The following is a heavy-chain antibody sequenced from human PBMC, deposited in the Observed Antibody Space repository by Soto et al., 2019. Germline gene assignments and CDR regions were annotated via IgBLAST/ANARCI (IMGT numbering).Heavy chain of an antibody. CDR1: GLNFYSYA. CDR3: AVASFANLAH. CDR2: ISYDGSDK. J-gene: IGHJ4*02. V-gene: IGHV3-30-3*01. Sequence: QVQLVESGGGVVQPGGSLRLSCAASGLNFYSYAMHWVRQAPDKGLEWVAVISYDGSDKYYADSVKGRFTISRDNSKNTLYLQVNSLRAEDTAIYSCAVASFANLAHWGQGTLVTVSS.